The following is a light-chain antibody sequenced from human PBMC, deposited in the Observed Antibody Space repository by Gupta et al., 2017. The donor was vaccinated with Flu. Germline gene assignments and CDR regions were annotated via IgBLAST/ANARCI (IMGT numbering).Light chain of an antibody. CDR3: QQYHGSWT. V-gene: IGKV1-5*03. J-gene: IGKJ1*01. Sequence: DIQMTQSPSSLSASIGDRVTITCRASQNIFTWLAWYQRKPGKVPKLLIYKASSLKSGVPSRFSGSGSGTEFTLTISSLQPDDSATYYCQQYHGSWTSGQGTKVEIK. CDR2: KAS. CDR1: QNIFTW.